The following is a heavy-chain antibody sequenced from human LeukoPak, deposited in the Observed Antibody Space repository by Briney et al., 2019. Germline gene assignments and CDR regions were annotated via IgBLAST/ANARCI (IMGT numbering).Heavy chain of an antibody. D-gene: IGHD6-19*01. Sequence: GGSLRLSCAASGFSFRSYGIHWVRQAPGKGLEWVAFIRYDGSNKYYADSVKGRFTISRDNSKNTLYLQMNSLRAEDTAVYYCAKDGRYSSGWYYFDYWGQGTLVTVSS. V-gene: IGHV3-30*02. J-gene: IGHJ4*02. CDR1: GFSFRSYG. CDR2: IRYDGSNK. CDR3: AKDGRYSSGWYYFDY.